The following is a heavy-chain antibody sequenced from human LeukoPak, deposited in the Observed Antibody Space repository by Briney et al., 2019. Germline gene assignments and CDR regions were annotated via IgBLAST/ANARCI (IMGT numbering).Heavy chain of an antibody. V-gene: IGHV4-39*01. D-gene: IGHD3-3*01. CDR2: IYYSGRT. Sequence: KPSETLSLTCTVSGGSISSSSYYWGWIRQPPGKGLEWIGSIYYSGRTYYNPSLKSRVTISVGTSKNQFSLRLRSVTAADTAVYYCARSRSKYDFWSGLSYYYYYMDVWGKGTTVTVSS. CDR3: ARSRSKYDFWSGLSYYYYYMDV. J-gene: IGHJ6*03. CDR1: GGSISSSSYY.